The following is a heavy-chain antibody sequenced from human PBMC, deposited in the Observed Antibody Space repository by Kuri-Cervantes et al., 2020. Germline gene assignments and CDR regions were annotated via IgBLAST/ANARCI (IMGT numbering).Heavy chain of an antibody. Sequence: GSLRLSCTVSGGSVSSGSYYWSWIRQPPGKGLEWIGYIYYSGSTNYNPSLKSRVTISVDTSKNQFSLKLSSVTAADTAVYYCARARYYDSSGYSVGPNWYFDLWGRGTLVTVSS. J-gene: IGHJ2*01. V-gene: IGHV4-61*01. D-gene: IGHD3-22*01. CDR1: GGSVSSGSYY. CDR3: ARARYYDSSGYSVGPNWYFDL. CDR2: IYYSGST.